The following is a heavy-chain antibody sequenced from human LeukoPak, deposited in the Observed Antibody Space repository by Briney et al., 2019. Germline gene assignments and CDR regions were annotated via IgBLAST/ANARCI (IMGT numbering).Heavy chain of an antibody. V-gene: IGHV3-30*18. J-gene: IGHJ4*02. CDR1: GFTFSNYG. D-gene: IGHD3-9*01. CDR3: AKDYDILTGYFYYFDY. CDR2: ISYDGSNK. Sequence: GGSLRLSCVASGFTFSNYGMNWVRQAPGKGLEWVAVISYDGSNKYYADSVKGRFTISRDNSKNTLYLQMNSLRAEDTAVYYCAKDYDILTGYFYYFDYWGQGTLVTVSS.